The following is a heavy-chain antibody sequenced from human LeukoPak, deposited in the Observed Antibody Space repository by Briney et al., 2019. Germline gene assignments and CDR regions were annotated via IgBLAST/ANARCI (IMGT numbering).Heavy chain of an antibody. Sequence: GGSLRLSCAASGFTFSSYSMNWVRQAPGKGLEWVSSISTSSSYIYYADSLKGRFTISRDNAKNSLYLQMNSLRAEDTAVYYCARDDGSYSRSPGFDYWGQGTLVTVSS. V-gene: IGHV3-21*01. CDR1: GFTFSSYS. CDR2: ISTSSSYI. D-gene: IGHD1-26*01. CDR3: ARDDGSYSRSPGFDY. J-gene: IGHJ4*02.